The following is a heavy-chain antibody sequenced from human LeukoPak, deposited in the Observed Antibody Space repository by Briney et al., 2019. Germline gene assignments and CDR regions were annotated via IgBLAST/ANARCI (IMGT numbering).Heavy chain of an antibody. CDR2: ISGSGGST. J-gene: IGHJ4*02. CDR1: GFTFSSYA. CDR3: AREFFGGWYGYFDC. V-gene: IGHV3-23*01. Sequence: PGGSLRLSCAASGFTFSSYAMSWVRQAPGKGLEWVSVISGSGGSTYYADSVKGRFTISRDNSKNTLYLQMNSLRGDDTAVYYCAREFFGGWYGYFDCWGQGTLVTVSS. D-gene: IGHD6-19*01.